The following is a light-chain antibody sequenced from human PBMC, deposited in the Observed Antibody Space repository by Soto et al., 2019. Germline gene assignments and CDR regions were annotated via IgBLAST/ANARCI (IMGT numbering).Light chain of an antibody. CDR1: QSISSY. CDR2: AAS. CDR3: RQSYSTPPT. Sequence: DIQMTQSPSSLSASVVDRVTITFLASQSISSYLNWYQQKPGKAPKLLIYAASSLQSGVPSRFSGSGSGTDFTLTISSLQPEDFATYYCRQSYSTPPTFGGGTKVDIK. J-gene: IGKJ4*01. V-gene: IGKV1-39*01.